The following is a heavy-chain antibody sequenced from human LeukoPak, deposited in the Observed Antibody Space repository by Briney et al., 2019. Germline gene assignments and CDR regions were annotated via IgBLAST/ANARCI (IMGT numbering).Heavy chain of an antibody. V-gene: IGHV1-18*01. D-gene: IGHD3-22*01. Sequence: GASVKVSCKASGYTFTSYGISWVRQAPGQGLEWMGWISAYNGNTNYAQKLQGGVTMTTDTSTGTAYMELRSLRSDDTAVYYCAVHITMIVGPAYWGQGTLVTVSS. CDR3: AVHITMIVGPAY. CDR1: GYTFTSYG. CDR2: ISAYNGNT. J-gene: IGHJ4*02.